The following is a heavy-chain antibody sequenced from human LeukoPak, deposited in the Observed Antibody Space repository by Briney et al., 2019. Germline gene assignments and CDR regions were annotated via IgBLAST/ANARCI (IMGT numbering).Heavy chain of an antibody. V-gene: IGHV3-48*04. Sequence: GGSLRLSCAASGFTFSSYGMHWVRQAPGKGLEWVSYISSSGSTIYYADSVKGRFTISRDNAKNSLYLQMNSLRGEDTAVYYCARPRGPAEAFDIWGQGTMVTVSS. CDR2: ISSSGSTI. J-gene: IGHJ3*02. D-gene: IGHD3-16*01. CDR3: ARPRGPAEAFDI. CDR1: GFTFSSYG.